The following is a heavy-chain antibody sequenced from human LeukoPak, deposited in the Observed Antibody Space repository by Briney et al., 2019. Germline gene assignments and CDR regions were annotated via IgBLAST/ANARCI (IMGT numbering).Heavy chain of an antibody. CDR2: ISGSGGGT. CDR1: GFAFSNYV. CDR3: AKALSGSDYGMDV. Sequence: GGSLRLSCAASGFAFSNYVMSWVRRAPGRGLEWVSAISGSGGGTYYADSVKGRFTISRDNSKNTLHVQMHSLRGEDTAIYYCAKALSGSDYGMDVWGLGTTVTVSS. D-gene: IGHD6-25*01. V-gene: IGHV3-23*01. J-gene: IGHJ6*02.